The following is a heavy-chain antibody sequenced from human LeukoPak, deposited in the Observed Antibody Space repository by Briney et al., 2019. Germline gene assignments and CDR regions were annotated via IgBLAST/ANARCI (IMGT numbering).Heavy chain of an antibody. Sequence: GGSLRLSCAASGFTFSSYAMSWVRQAPGKGLEWVSAIGGSGDSTYYADSVKGRFTISRDNSKNTLYLQMNSLRAEDTAVYYCARYYSSYSGMDVWGKGPRSPSPQ. J-gene: IGHJ6*04. CDR2: IGGSGDST. CDR1: GFTFSSYA. CDR3: ARYYSSYSGMDV. V-gene: IGHV3-23*01. D-gene: IGHD1-1*01.